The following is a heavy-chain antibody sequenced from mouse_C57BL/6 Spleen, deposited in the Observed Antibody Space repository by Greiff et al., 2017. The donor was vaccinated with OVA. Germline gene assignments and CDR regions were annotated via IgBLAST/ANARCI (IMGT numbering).Heavy chain of an antibody. D-gene: IGHD1-1*01. J-gene: IGHJ4*01. CDR2: IDPETGGT. CDR3: TRGTYYYGSSYGAMDY. CDR1: GYTFTDYE. V-gene: IGHV1-15*01. Sequence: QVQLQQSGAELVRPGASVTLSCKASGYTFTDYEMHWVKQTPVHGLEWIGAIDPETGGTAYNQKFKGKAILTADKSSSTAYMELRSLTSEDSAVYYCTRGTYYYGSSYGAMDYWGQGTSVTVSS.